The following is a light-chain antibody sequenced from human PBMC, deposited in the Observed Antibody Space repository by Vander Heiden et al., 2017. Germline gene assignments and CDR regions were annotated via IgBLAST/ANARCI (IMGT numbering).Light chain of an antibody. J-gene: IGKJ1*01. V-gene: IGKV1-5*03. Sequence: DIQMTQSPSTLSASVGDRVTITCRASQSISSWLAWYQQKPGKAPKLLIYKASSLESGVPSRGGSGSGTEFTLTISSLQPDDFATYYCQQYNSYSTFGQGTKVEIK. CDR2: KAS. CDR1: QSISSW. CDR3: QQYNSYST.